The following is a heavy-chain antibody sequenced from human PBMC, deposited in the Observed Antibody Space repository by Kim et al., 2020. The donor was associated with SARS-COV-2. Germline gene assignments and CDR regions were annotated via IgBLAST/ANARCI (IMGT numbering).Heavy chain of an antibody. J-gene: IGHJ1*01. CDR2: IYYSGST. V-gene: IGHV4-39*07. CDR3: ARDLREGWGYFQH. Sequence: SETLSLTCTVSGGSISSSSYYWGWIRQPPGKGLEWIGSIYYSGSTYYNPSLKSRVTISVDTSKNQFSLKLSSVTAADTAVYYCARDLREGWGYFQHWGQGTLVTVSS. D-gene: IGHD2-15*01. CDR1: GGSISSSSYY.